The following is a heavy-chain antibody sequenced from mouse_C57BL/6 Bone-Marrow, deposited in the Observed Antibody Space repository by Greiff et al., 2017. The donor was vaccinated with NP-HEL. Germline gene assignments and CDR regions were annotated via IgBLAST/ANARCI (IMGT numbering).Heavy chain of an antibody. J-gene: IGHJ2*01. Sequence: EVQVVESGGDLVKPGGSLKLSCAASGFTFSSYGMSWVRQTPDQRLEWVATISSGGSYTYYPDSVKGRFTISRDNAKNTLYLQMSSLESEDTAMYYCARHDPYGDCWGQGTTLTVSS. CDR1: GFTFSSYG. D-gene: IGHD1-1*01. V-gene: IGHV5-6*01. CDR2: ISSGGSYT. CDR3: ARHDPYGDC.